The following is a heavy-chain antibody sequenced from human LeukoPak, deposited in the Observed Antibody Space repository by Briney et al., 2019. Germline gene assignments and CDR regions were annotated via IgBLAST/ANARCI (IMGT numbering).Heavy chain of an antibody. J-gene: IGHJ4*02. CDR2: ISAYNGNT. Sequence: ASVKVSCKASGYTFTSYDINWVRQATGQGLEWMGWISAYNGNTNYAQKLQGRVTMTTDTSTSTAYMELRSLRSDDTAVYYCATAYGDYALNWGQGTLVTVSS. D-gene: IGHD4-17*01. CDR3: ATAYGDYALN. V-gene: IGHV1-18*01. CDR1: GYTFTSYD.